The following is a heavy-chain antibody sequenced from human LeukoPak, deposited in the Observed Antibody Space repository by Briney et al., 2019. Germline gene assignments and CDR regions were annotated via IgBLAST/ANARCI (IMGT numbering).Heavy chain of an antibody. CDR2: FDPEDGQT. CDR3: ATVKVVAAAMAWYFDS. Sequence: ASVKVSCKLSGYTLTEKAMHWVRQTPGRGPEWMGGFDPEDGQTLSAQKFQGRVSMTEDTSTDTIYMELSRLRFEDTAVYYCATVKVVAAAMAWYFDSWGQGTLVTVSS. V-gene: IGHV1-24*01. CDR1: GYTLTEKA. D-gene: IGHD2-2*01. J-gene: IGHJ4*02.